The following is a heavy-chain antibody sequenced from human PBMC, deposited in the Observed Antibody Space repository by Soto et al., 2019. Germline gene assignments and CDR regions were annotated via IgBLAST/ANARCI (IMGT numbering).Heavy chain of an antibody. CDR3: ARAMVVTRNWFDP. J-gene: IGHJ5*02. Sequence: SETLSLTCTVSGGSISSGDYYGSWIRQPPGKGLEWIGYIYYSGSTYYNPSLKSRVTISVDTSKNQFSLKLNSVTAADTAVYYCARAMVVTRNWFDPWGQGTLVTVSS. D-gene: IGHD2-21*02. CDR2: IYYSGST. CDR1: GGSISSGDYY. V-gene: IGHV4-30-4*01.